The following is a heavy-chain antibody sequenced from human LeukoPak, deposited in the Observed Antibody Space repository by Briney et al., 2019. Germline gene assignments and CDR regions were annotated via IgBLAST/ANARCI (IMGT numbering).Heavy chain of an antibody. CDR3: ARESSNVVVPAAPDY. CDR2: ISSSSSYI. V-gene: IGHV3-21*01. CDR1: GFSFSTYT. Sequence: GGSLRLSCAASGFSFSTYTMSWVRQAPGEGLEWVSSISSSSSYIYYADSVEGRFTISRDNAKNSLYLQMNSLRAEDTAVYYCARESSNVVVPAAPDYWGQGTLVTVSS. D-gene: IGHD2-2*01. J-gene: IGHJ4*02.